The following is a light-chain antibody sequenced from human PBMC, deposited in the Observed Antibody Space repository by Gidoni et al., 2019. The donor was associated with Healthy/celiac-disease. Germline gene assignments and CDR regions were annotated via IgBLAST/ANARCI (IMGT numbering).Light chain of an antibody. V-gene: IGKV1-39*01. J-gene: IGKJ2*04. CDR1: QSISSY. Sequence: DIQMTQSQSSLSASVGDRVTITCRASQSISSYLNWYQQKPGKAPKLLIYAASSLQSGVPSRFSGSGSGTDFTLTISSLQPEDFATYYCQQSYSTPQPSSFXQXTKLEIK. CDR2: AAS. CDR3: QQSYSTPQPSS.